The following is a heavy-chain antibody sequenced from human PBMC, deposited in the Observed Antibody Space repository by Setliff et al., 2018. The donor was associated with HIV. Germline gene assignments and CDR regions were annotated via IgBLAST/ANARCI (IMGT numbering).Heavy chain of an antibody. V-gene: IGHV4-30-2*01. Sequence: SETLSLTCVVSGDSIRNGGYSWTWIRQPPGKGLEWIGFIYHSGSSFYNPSLKSRVTISRDRSANQFSLILTSVTAADTGVYYCATYSAGEGGRGYWGQGRLVTVSS. CDR3: ATYSAGEGGRGY. CDR2: IYHSGSS. D-gene: IGHD1-26*01. J-gene: IGHJ4*02. CDR1: GDSIRNGGYS.